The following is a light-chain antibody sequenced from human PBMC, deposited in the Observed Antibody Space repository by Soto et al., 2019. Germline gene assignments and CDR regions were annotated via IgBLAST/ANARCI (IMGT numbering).Light chain of an antibody. CDR2: GAS. CDR3: LQYGSSPIT. J-gene: IGKJ5*01. V-gene: IGKV3-20*01. Sequence: IVLTQSPGTLSLSPVERATLSCRASQSVSGSYLAWYQQKPGQAPRFLIYGASRRATDIPDRFSGSGSGTDFTLTISRLEPEDFAVYYCLQYGSSPITFGQGTRLEIK. CDR1: QSVSGSY.